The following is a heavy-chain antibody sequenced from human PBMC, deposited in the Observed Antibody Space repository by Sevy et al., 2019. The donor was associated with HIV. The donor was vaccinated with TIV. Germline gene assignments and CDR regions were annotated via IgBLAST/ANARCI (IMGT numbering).Heavy chain of an antibody. CDR1: GGTFSSYA. J-gene: IGHJ4*02. Sequence: ASVKVSCKASGGTFSSYAISWVRQAPGQGLEWMGGIIPIFGTANYAQKFQGRVTITADESTSTAYMELSSLRSEDTAVYYCATDYYGSGLFDYWGQGTLVTVSS. CDR3: ATDYYGSGLFDY. V-gene: IGHV1-69*13. CDR2: IIPIFGTA. D-gene: IGHD3-10*01.